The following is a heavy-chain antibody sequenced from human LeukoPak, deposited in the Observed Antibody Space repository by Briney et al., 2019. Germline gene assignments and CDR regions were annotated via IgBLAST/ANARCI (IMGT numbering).Heavy chain of an antibody. D-gene: IGHD3-10*01. CDR3: ATSDPDYYGSGSYYTHFDY. J-gene: IGHJ4*02. V-gene: IGHV1-69*13. CDR1: GGTFSSYA. CDR2: IIPIFGTA. Sequence: VKVSCKASGGTFSSYAISWVRQAPGQGLEWMGGIIPIFGTANYAQKFQGRVTITADESTSTAYMELSSLRSEDTAVYYCATSDPDYYGSGSYYTHFDYWGQGTLVTVSS.